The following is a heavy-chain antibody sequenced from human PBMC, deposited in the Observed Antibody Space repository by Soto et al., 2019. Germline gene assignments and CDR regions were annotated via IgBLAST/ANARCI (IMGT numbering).Heavy chain of an antibody. D-gene: IGHD3-22*01. CDR3: ARGITSGYSAYYFDY. CDR1: GYTCTIHD. CDR2: VNPNSGYT. Sequence: ASVKVSCKASGYTCTIHDINWVLQSTLQGLEWMGWVNPNSGYTGYAQEFQGRVTVTRDTSTGTAYLELSSLRSDDAAMYYCARGITSGYSAYYFDYWGQGTPVTVSS. V-gene: IGHV1-8*01. J-gene: IGHJ4*02.